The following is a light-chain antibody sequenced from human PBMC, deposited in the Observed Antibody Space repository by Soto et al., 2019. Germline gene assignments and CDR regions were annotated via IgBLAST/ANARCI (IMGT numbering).Light chain of an antibody. CDR1: QSVNTY. Sequence: EVVLTQSPATLSLSPGERATLSCRASQSVNTYLAWYQQKPGQAPRLLIYDASNRATGVPARFSGSGSGTDFTLTISNLEPEDFAVYYCQQRAGSSTFGQGTRLEIK. J-gene: IGKJ5*01. CDR2: DAS. CDR3: QQRAGSST. V-gene: IGKV3-11*01.